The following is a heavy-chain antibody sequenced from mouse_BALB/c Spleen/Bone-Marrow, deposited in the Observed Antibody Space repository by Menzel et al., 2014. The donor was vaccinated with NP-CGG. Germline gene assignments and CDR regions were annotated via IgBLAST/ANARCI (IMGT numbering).Heavy chain of an antibody. J-gene: IGHJ2*01. V-gene: IGHV3-6*02. D-gene: IGHD2-10*02. CDR2: ISYDGSK. Sequence: EVKLQESGPGLVKPSQSLFLTCSVTGYSITSGYYWNWIRQFPGNKLEWMGYISYDGSKNYNPSLKNRISITRDTSKNQFFLKLNSVSSVVTEDTATYYCARYGSFDYWGQGTTLTVSS. CDR1: GYSITSGYY. CDR3: ARYGSFDY.